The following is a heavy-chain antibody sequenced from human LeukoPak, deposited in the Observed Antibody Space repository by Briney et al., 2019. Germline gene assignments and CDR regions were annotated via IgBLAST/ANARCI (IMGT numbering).Heavy chain of an antibody. CDR1: GGSISSYY. D-gene: IGHD5-18*01. V-gene: IGHV4-59*01. CDR2: IYYSGST. Sequence: SETLSLTCTVSGGSISSYYWSWIRQPPGKGLEWIGYIYYSGSTNYNPSLKSRVTISVDTSKNQFSLKLSSVTAADTAVYYCARLGGMGGYSYRNWFDPWGQGTLVTVSS. CDR3: ARLGGMGGYSYRNWFDP. J-gene: IGHJ5*02.